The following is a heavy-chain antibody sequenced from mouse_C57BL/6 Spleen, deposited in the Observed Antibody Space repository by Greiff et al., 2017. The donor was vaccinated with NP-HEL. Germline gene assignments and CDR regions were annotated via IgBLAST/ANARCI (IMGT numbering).Heavy chain of an antibody. J-gene: IGHJ2*01. CDR3: ARNYYGSSSYFDD. CDR2: ILPGSGST. V-gene: IGHV1-9*01. D-gene: IGHD1-1*01. Sequence: QVQLQQSGAELMKPGASVKLSCKATGYTFTGYWIEWVKQRPGHGLEWIGEILPGSGSTNYNEKFKGKATFTADTSSNTAYMQLSSLTTEDSASYYCARNYYGSSSYFDDWGKGTTLTVSS. CDR1: GYTFTGYW.